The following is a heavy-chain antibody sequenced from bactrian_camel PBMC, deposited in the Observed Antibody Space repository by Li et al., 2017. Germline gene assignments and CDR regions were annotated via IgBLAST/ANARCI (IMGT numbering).Heavy chain of an antibody. V-gene: IGHV3S40*01. CDR3: GTLETDQYGSRYIY. CDR1: GFTFDDYS. J-gene: IGHJ4*01. Sequence: VQLVESGGGVVQPGGSLTLSCAASGFTFDDYSMSWVRQVPGKGLEWVSAINSRADTRYYAGSVKGRFTISRDNAKNTVYLQMNSLKSKDTAVYYCGTLETDQYGSRYIYWGQGTQVTVS. CDR2: INSRADTR. D-gene: IGHD6*01.